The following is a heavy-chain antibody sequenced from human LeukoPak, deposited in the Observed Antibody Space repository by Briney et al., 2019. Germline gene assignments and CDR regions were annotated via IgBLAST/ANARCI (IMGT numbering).Heavy chain of an antibody. CDR2: IYYSGST. V-gene: IGHV4-39*01. Sequence: SETLSLTCTVSGGSISSSSYYWGWIRQPPGKGLEWIGSIYYSGSTYYNPSLKSRVTISVDTSKNQFSLKLSSVTAADTAVYYCARQIFYYYGSGSYSTRAFDIWGQGTMVTVSS. J-gene: IGHJ3*02. D-gene: IGHD3-10*01. CDR3: ARQIFYYYGSGSYSTRAFDI. CDR1: GGSISSSSYY.